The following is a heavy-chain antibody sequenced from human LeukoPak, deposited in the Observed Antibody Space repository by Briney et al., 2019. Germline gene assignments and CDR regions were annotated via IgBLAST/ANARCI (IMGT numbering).Heavy chain of an antibody. J-gene: IGHJ4*02. CDR3: ARATAMVFDY. V-gene: IGHV4-59*08. Sequence: SETLSLTCTVSGGSISSYYWSWIRQPPGKGLEWIGYIYCSGSTNYNPSLKSRVTISVDTSKNQFSLKLSSVTAADTAVYYCARATAMVFDYWGQGTLVTVSS. CDR2: IYCSGST. CDR1: GGSISSYY. D-gene: IGHD5-18*01.